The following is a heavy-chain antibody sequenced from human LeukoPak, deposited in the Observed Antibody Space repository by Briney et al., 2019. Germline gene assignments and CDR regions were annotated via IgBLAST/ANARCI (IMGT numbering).Heavy chain of an antibody. CDR1: GYTFTSYY. D-gene: IGHD6-25*01. V-gene: IGHV1-46*01. Sequence: ASVKVSCKASGYTFTSYYMHWVRQAPGQGLEWMGLINPTGGSTGYAQKFQGRVTMTTDTSTSTAYMELRSLRSDDTAVYYCARGAAGLENWFDPWGQGTLVTVSS. CDR3: ARGAAGLENWFDP. CDR2: INPTGGST. J-gene: IGHJ5*02.